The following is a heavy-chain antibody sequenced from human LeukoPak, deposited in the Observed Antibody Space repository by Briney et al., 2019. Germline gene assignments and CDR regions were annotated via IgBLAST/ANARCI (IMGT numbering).Heavy chain of an antibody. D-gene: IGHD3-10*01. CDR1: GYTFTNYD. CDR2: ISAYNGNT. J-gene: IGHJ3*02. Sequence: ASVKVSCKTSGYTFTNYDISWVRQTPGQGLEWMGWISAYNGNTNYAQKFQGRVTITTDISTSTAYMELRSLRSDDTAVYYCARVGYTYGHRDAFDIWGQGTTVIVSS. CDR3: ARVGYTYGHRDAFDI. V-gene: IGHV1-18*01.